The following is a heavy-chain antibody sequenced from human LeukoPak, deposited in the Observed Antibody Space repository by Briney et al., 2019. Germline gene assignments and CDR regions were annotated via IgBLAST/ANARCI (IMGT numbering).Heavy chain of an antibody. D-gene: IGHD3-10*01. V-gene: IGHV3-48*01. CDR3: ARDYRSGSDY. CDR1: GFTFSSYS. CDR2: ISSSSTI. J-gene: IGHJ4*02. Sequence: GGSLRLSCAASGFTFSSYSMNWVRQAPGKGLEWVSYISSSSTIYYADSVKGRFTISRDNAKNSLYLQMNSLRAEDTAVYYCARDYRSGSDYWGQGTLVTVSS.